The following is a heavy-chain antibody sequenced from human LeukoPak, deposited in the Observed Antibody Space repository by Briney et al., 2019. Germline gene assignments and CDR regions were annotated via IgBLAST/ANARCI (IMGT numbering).Heavy chain of an antibody. CDR1: GFAFSSYS. Sequence: PGGSLRLSCAASGFAFSSYSMNWVRQAPGKGLEWVSSISGSSIYIYSANSLKGRFSISRDNAKNSLYLQMNSLRAEDTAVYFCARASLSEIIAAEAFFDSWGQGTLVTVSS. CDR2: ISGSSIYI. D-gene: IGHD6-13*01. CDR3: ARASLSEIIAAEAFFDS. V-gene: IGHV3-21*01. J-gene: IGHJ4*02.